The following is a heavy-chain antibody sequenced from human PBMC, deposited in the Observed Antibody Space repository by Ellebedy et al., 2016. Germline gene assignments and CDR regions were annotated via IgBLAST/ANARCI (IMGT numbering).Heavy chain of an antibody. D-gene: IGHD6-13*01. J-gene: IGHJ3*02. CDR1: RFTFSTYP. Sequence: GESLKISXAASRFTFSTYPIHWVRQAPGKALEWVAVIAYDGSDTVYADSVKGRFTISRENFKNTLYLQMNSLRLEDTAVYYCAKDVSRYRGGAFDMWGQGTAITVSS. V-gene: IGHV3-30*04. CDR2: IAYDGSDT. CDR3: AKDVSRYRGGAFDM.